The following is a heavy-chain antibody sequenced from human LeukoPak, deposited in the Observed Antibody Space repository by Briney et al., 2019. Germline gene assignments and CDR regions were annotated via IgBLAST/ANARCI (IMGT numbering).Heavy chain of an antibody. CDR1: GYTFTGYY. CDR2: INPHSGGT. V-gene: IGHV1-2*02. Sequence: ASVKVSCKASGYTFTGYYIHWVRQAPGQGLEWMGWINPHSGGTNYAQKFQGRVTMTRDTSISTVYMELGRLRSDDTAVYYCARDWPARGYSYDYYFDYWGQGTLVTVSS. J-gene: IGHJ4*02. CDR3: ARDWPARGYSYDYYFDY. D-gene: IGHD5-18*01.